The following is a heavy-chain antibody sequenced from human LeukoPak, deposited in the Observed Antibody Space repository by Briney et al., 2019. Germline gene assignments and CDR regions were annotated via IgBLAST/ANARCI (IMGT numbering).Heavy chain of an antibody. CDR2: FDPEDGET. D-gene: IGHD3-22*01. Sequence: VSVKVSCKVSGYTLTELSMHWVRQAPGKGLEWMGGFDPEDGETIYAQKFQGRVTMTEDTSTDTAYMELSSLRSEDTAVYYCATGDVYYYDSSGYFYRWGQGTLVTVSS. V-gene: IGHV1-24*01. CDR3: ATGDVYYYDSSGYFYR. J-gene: IGHJ4*02. CDR1: GYTLTELS.